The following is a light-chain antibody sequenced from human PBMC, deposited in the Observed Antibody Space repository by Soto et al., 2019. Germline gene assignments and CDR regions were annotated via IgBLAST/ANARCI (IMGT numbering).Light chain of an antibody. CDR3: QQYGSSHL. J-gene: IGKJ5*01. Sequence: EIVLTQSPGTLSLSPGERATLSCRASHSVSSSYLAWYQQKPGQAPRLLIYGASSRATGIPDRFSGSGSGTDFTLTISRLEPEDFAVYYCQQYGSSHLFGQGTRLEIK. CDR2: GAS. V-gene: IGKV3-20*01. CDR1: HSVSSSY.